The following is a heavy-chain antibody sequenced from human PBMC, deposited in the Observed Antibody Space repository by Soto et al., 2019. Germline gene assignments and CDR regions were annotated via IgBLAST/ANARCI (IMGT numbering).Heavy chain of an antibody. Sequence: GGSLRLSCAASGFTFSSYAMSWVRQAPGKGLEWVSAISGSGGSTYYADSVKGRFTISRDNSKNTLYLQMNSLRAEDTAVYYCAKDINSSGWSEGRDAFDLWGQGTMVTVS. D-gene: IGHD6-19*01. CDR2: ISGSGGST. J-gene: IGHJ3*01. V-gene: IGHV3-23*01. CDR3: AKDINSSGWSEGRDAFDL. CDR1: GFTFSSYA.